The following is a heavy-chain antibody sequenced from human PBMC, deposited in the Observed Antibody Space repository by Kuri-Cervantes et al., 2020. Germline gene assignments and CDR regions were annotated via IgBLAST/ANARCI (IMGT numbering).Heavy chain of an antibody. Sequence: GGSLRLSCAASGFTFDDYAMHWVRQAPGKGLEWVSGISWNSGSIGYADSVKGRFTISRDNSKNTLYLQMNSLRAEDTAVYYCAKDLITMVRGALYGMDVWGQGTTVTVSS. CDR1: GFTFDDYA. CDR2: ISWNSGSI. D-gene: IGHD3-10*01. J-gene: IGHJ6*02. V-gene: IGHV3-9*01. CDR3: AKDLITMVRGALYGMDV.